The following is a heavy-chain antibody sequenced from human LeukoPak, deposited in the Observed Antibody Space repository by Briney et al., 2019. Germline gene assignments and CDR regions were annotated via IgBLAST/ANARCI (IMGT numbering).Heavy chain of an antibody. CDR2: ISSSTSYI. J-gene: IGHJ4*02. CDR3: AREGHYYDSSGLPDY. D-gene: IGHD3-22*01. Sequence: PGGSLRLSCAASGFTFSSYSMNWVRQAPGKGLEWGSSISSSTSYIYYADSVKGRFTISRDNAKNSLYLQMNSLRAEDTAVYYCAREGHYYDSSGLPDYWGQGTLVTVSS. CDR1: GFTFSSYS. V-gene: IGHV3-21*01.